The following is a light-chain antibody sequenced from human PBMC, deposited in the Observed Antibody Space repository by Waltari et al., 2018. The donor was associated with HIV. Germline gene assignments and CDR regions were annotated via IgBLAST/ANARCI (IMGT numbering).Light chain of an antibody. CDR1: QSDRTW. J-gene: IGKJ1*01. CDR2: MAS. CDR3: QQYDAYPWT. Sequence: DIQMTQSPSTLSASVGDRVTITCRASQSDRTWLAWYQQKPGKAPKLLIDMASSLQSGVPSTFSGSGSGTEFTLTVSRLQPDDFATYYCQQYDAYPWTFGQGTKVEVK. V-gene: IGKV1-5*03.